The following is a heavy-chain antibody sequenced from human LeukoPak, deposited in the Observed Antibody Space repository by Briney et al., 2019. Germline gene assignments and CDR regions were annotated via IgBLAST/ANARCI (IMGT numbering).Heavy chain of an antibody. CDR3: ARRSGDYDFWSGYYKPYYYFDY. V-gene: IGHV4-61*02. CDR2: IYTSGST. D-gene: IGHD3-3*01. J-gene: IGHJ4*02. CDR1: GGSISSGSYY. Sequence: PSETLSLTCTVSGGSISSGSYYWSWIRQPAGTGLEWIGRIYTSGSTNYNPSLKSRVTISVDTSKNQFSLKLRSVTAADTAVYYCARRSGDYDFWSGYYKPYYYFDYWGQGTLVTVSS.